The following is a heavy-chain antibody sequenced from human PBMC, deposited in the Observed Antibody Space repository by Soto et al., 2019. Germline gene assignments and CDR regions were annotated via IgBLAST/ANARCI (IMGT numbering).Heavy chain of an antibody. CDR3: ARVRIAADSSGWSY. CDR2: INPNSGGT. V-gene: IGHV1-2*02. D-gene: IGHD6-19*01. CDR1: GYTFTGYY. J-gene: IGHJ4*02. Sequence: QVQLVQSGAEVKKPGASVKVSCKASGYTFTGYYLHWVRQAPEQGLEWMGGINPNSGGTNYAQKFQGRVTMTRDTSISTAYMELSRLRSDDTAVYYCARVRIAADSSGWSYWGQGTLVTVSS.